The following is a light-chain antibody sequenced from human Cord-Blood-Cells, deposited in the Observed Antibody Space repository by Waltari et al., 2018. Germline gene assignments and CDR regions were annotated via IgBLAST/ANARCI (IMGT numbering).Light chain of an antibody. CDR2: DVS. CDR1: SSDVGGYNN. J-gene: IGLJ2*01. CDR3: SSYTSSSTLV. V-gene: IGLV2-14*01. Sequence: QSALTQPASVSGSPGQSITISCTGTSSDVGGYNNGSWYQQHPGKPPKLMIYDVSNRPSGVSNRFSGSKSGNTASLTISGLQAEDEADYYCSSYTSSSTLVFGGGTKLTVL.